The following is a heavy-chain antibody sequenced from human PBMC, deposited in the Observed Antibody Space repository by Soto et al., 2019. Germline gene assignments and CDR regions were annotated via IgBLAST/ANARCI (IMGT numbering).Heavy chain of an antibody. CDR2: ISYDGSNK. V-gene: IGHV3-30-3*01. CDR3: ARDTYDYIWGSYRYRPNSFDI. CDR1: GFTFSSYA. Sequence: PGGSLRLSCAASGFTFSSYAMHWVRQAPGKGLEWVAVISYDGSNKYYADSVKGRFTISRDNSKNTLYLQMNSLRAEDTAVYYCARDTYDYIWGSYRYRPNSFDIWGQGTMVTVSS. D-gene: IGHD3-16*02. J-gene: IGHJ3*02.